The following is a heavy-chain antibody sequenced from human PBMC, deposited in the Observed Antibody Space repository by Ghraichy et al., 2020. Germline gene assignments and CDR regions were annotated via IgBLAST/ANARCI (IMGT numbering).Heavy chain of an antibody. CDR1: GFTFSSYA. CDR3: ARAVAGTNIYYYYGMDV. CDR2: ISYDGSNK. V-gene: IGHV3-30-3*01. D-gene: IGHD6-19*01. J-gene: IGHJ6*02. Sequence: GGSLRLSCAASGFTFSSYAMHWVRQAPGKGLEWVAVISYDGSNKYYADSVKGRFTISRDNSKNTLYLQMNSLRAEDTAVYYCARAVAGTNIYYYYGMDVWGQGTTVTVSS.